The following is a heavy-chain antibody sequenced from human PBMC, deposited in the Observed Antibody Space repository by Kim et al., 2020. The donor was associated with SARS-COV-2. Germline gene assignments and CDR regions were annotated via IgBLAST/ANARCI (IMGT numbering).Heavy chain of an antibody. CDR1: GFTVSSNY. Sequence: GGSLRLSCAASGFTVSSNYMSWVRQAPGKGLEWVSVIYSGGSTYYADSVKGRFTISRDNSKNTLYLQMNSLRAEDTAVYYCARDTGRGSSWYGRYYGMDVWGQGTTVTVSS. V-gene: IGHV3-53*01. CDR2: IYSGGST. J-gene: IGHJ6*02. CDR3: ARDTGRGSSWYGRYYGMDV. D-gene: IGHD6-13*01.